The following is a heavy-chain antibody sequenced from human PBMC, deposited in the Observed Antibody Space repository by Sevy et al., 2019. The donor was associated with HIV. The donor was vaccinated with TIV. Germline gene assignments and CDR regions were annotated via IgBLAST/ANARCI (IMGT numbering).Heavy chain of an antibody. V-gene: IGHV4-39*01. Sequence: SETLSLTCTVSGGSISSSSYYWGWIRQPPGKGLEWIGSIYYSGSTYYNPSLKSRVTISVDTSKNQFSLKVSSVTAADTAVYYCARQAHGYCSGGSCYSTVPAFDIWGQGTMVTVSS. J-gene: IGHJ3*02. D-gene: IGHD2-15*01. CDR1: GGSISSSSYY. CDR3: ARQAHGYCSGGSCYSTVPAFDI. CDR2: IYYSGST.